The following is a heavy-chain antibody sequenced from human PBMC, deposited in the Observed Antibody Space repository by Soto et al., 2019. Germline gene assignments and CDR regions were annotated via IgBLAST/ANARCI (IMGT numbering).Heavy chain of an antibody. Sequence: GGSLRLSCAASGFTFSSYAMSWVRQAPGKGLEWVSAISGSGGSTYYADSVKGRFTISRDNSKNPLYLQMNSLRAEDTAVYYCAKDPYYYGSGSFLYWGQGTLVTVSS. V-gene: IGHV3-23*01. CDR1: GFTFSSYA. J-gene: IGHJ4*02. D-gene: IGHD3-10*01. CDR3: AKDPYYYGSGSFLY. CDR2: ISGSGGST.